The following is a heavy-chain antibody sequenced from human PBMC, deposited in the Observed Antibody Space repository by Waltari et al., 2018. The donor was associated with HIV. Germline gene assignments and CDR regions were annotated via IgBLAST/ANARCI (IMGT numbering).Heavy chain of an antibody. V-gene: IGHV1-2*02. Sequence: QVQLVQSGAEVKKPGASVQISCKAAGYTFTGHYMHWVRQAPGQGLEWMGWINPDNGGTKYAQKFQGRVTMTRDTSISTAYMELSRLRSDDTAVYYCARDICNGGSCYSYYFDYWGQGTLVTVSS. CDR3: ARDICNGGSCYSYYFDY. CDR1: GYTFTGHY. CDR2: INPDNGGT. J-gene: IGHJ4*02. D-gene: IGHD2-15*01.